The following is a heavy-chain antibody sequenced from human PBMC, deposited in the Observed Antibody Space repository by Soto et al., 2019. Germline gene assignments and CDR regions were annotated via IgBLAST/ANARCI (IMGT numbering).Heavy chain of an antibody. V-gene: IGHV4-31*03. CDR1: GGSISSGGYY. J-gene: IGHJ6*02. CDR2: IYYSGST. CDR3: ARSLTTVVKMDV. Sequence: SETLSLTCTVSGGSISSGGYYWSWIRQRPGKGLEWIGYIYYSGSTYYNPSLKSRVTISVDTSKNQFSLKLSSVTAADTAVYYCARSLTTVVKMDVWGQGTTVTVSS. D-gene: IGHD4-17*01.